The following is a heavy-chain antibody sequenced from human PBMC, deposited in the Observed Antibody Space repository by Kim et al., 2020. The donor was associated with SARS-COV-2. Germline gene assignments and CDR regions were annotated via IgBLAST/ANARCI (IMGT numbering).Heavy chain of an antibody. Sequence: ASVKVSCKSSGYTFTSYPIHWVRQAPGQSLEWMGWINTDNGNTKYSQRFQGRVTITRDTSASTAYMELSSLRSEDTAVYYCAKPISICTGGVCFFDYWGQGTLATVSS. CDR2: INTDNGNT. CDR1: GYTFTSYP. V-gene: IGHV1-3*04. J-gene: IGHJ4*02. CDR3: AKPISICTGGVCFFDY. D-gene: IGHD2-8*02.